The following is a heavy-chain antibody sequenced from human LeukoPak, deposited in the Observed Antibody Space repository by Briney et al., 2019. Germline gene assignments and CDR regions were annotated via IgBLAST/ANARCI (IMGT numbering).Heavy chain of an antibody. J-gene: IGHJ4*02. CDR3: ARDKYQLLREDY. Sequence: SVKVSCKASGGTFSSYAISWVRQAPGQGLEWMGRIIPILGIANYAQKFQGRVTITADKSTSTAYMELSSLRSEDTAVYYCARDKYQLLREDYWGQGTLVTVSS. CDR1: GGTFSSYA. CDR2: IIPILGIA. D-gene: IGHD2-2*01. V-gene: IGHV1-69*04.